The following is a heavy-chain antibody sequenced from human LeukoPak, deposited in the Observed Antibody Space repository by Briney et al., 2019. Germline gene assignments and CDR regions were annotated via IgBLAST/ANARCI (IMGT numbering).Heavy chain of an antibody. D-gene: IGHD4-17*01. CDR3: ARGRGYGAY. CDR1: GGSFSGYY. Sequence: PSETLSLTCAVYGGSFSGYYWIWIRQPPGKGLEWIEESNHSGSTNYNPYLKSRVTISVDTSKNQFSLKLSSVTAADTAVYFCARGRGYGAYWGQGTLVTVSS. CDR2: SNHSGST. J-gene: IGHJ4*02. V-gene: IGHV4-34*01.